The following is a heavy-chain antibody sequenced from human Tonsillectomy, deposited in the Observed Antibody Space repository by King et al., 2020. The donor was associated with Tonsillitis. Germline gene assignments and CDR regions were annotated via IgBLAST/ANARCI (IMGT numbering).Heavy chain of an antibody. CDR2: ISRGGNTI. CDR3: ARDFYSSSWYYFDS. V-gene: IGHV3-11*01. CDR1: GFTFSDCY. D-gene: IGHD6-13*01. J-gene: IGHJ4*02. Sequence: VQLVESGGGLVKPGGSLRLSCAASGFTFSDCYMNWIRQAPGKGLEWISYISRGGNTIYYADSVKGRFTISRDNANASLYLQMNSLRAEDTAVYYCARDFYSSSWYYFDSWGQGTLVTVSS.